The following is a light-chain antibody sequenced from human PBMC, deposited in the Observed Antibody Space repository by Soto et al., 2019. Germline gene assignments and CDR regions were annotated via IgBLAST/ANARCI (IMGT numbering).Light chain of an antibody. J-gene: IGKJ2*01. CDR2: RAS. CDR1: QSVTNND. Sequence: EIEVTQSPGTLSLSPGERATLSCRASQSVTNNDLAWYQQKPGQAPKLLIYRASSRATGIPDRFSGSGSGTDLALTISRMEPEDFAVYYCQQYGNSPRTSGQGTKLE. CDR3: QQYGNSPRT. V-gene: IGKV3-20*01.